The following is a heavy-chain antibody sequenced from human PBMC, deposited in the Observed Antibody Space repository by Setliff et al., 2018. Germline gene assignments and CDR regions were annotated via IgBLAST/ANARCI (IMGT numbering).Heavy chain of an antibody. Sequence: SVKVSCKTSGYTFTNYGISWVRQAPGQGLEWMGGTIPIFGTTNYAQKFQGRVTIITDESTSTAYMELSSLTSADTAVYYCARDRYYNSWSGTSITAPHDAFDIWGQGTMVTVSS. D-gene: IGHD3-3*01. CDR3: ARDRYYNSWSGTSITAPHDAFDI. CDR2: TIPIFGTT. V-gene: IGHV1-69*05. J-gene: IGHJ3*02. CDR1: GYTFTNYG.